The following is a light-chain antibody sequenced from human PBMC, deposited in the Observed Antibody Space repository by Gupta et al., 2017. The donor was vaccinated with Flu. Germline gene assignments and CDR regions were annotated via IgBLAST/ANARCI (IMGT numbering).Light chain of an antibody. CDR3: LLSYGGPGG. V-gene: IGLV7-46*01. CDR1: TGAVTSDHW. Sequence: QAVVTQEPSLNVSPGGTVTLTCGSSTGAVTSDHWPYWFQQKPGRAPRALIFDTNNKHSWTPARFSGSLLGGKAALTLSSAQPEDEAEYYCLLSYGGPGGFGGGTKLTVL. CDR2: DTN. J-gene: IGLJ2*01.